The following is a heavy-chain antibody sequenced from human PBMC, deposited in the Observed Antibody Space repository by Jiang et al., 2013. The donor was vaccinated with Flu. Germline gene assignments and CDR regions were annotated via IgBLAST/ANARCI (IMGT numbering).Heavy chain of an antibody. V-gene: IGHV4-34*01. J-gene: IGHJ5*02. CDR3: ATYSGSYPPGWFDP. Sequence: LLKPSETLSLNCTVSGGSMYRAGYYWAWIRQPPGKGLEWIGEINHSGSTNYNPSLKSRVTISVDTSKNQFSLKLSSVTAADTAVYYCATYSGSYPPGWFDPWGQGTLVTVSS. CDR1: GGSMYRAGYY. CDR2: INHSGST. D-gene: IGHD1-26*01.